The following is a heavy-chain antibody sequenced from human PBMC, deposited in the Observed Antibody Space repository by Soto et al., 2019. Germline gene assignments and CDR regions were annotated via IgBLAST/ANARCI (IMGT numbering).Heavy chain of an antibody. CDR3: ARGPPGIVVVPAARVTKNYYMDV. J-gene: IGHJ6*03. V-gene: IGHV1-18*01. D-gene: IGHD2-2*01. CDR2: ISAYNGNT. Sequence: ASVKVSCKASGYTFTSYGISWVRQAPGQGLEWMGWISAYNGNTNYAQKLQGRVTMTTDTSTSTAYMELRSLRSDDTAVYYCARGPPGIVVVPAARVTKNYYMDVWGKGTTVTVSS. CDR1: GYTFTSYG.